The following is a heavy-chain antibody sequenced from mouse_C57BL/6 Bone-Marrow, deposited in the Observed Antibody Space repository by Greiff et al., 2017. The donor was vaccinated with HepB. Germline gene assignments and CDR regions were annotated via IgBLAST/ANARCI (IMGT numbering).Heavy chain of an antibody. CDR3: ASGAWFAY. V-gene: IGHV5-12*01. D-gene: IGHD3-1*01. J-gene: IGHJ3*01. CDR1: GFTFSDYY. Sequence: EVKVVESGGGLVQPGGSLKLSCAASGFTFSDYYMYWVRQTPEKRLEWVAYISNGGGSTYYPDTVKGRFTISRDNAKNTLYLQMSRLKSEDTAMYYCASGAWFAYWGQGTLVTVSA. CDR2: ISNGGGST.